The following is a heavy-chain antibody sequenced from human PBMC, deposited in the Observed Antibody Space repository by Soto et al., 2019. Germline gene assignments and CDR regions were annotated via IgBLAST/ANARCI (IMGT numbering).Heavy chain of an antibody. CDR1: GGSIISSGYY. D-gene: IGHD3-3*01. CDR3: ARHGFFGVVPYNWFDP. J-gene: IGHJ5*02. V-gene: IGHV4-39*01. Sequence: SETLCVTCTVSGGSIISSGYYWGWIRQPPGKGLEWIGSIYYSGSTYYNPSLKSRVTISVDTSKNQFSLKLSSVTAADTAVYYCARHGFFGVVPYNWFDPWGQGTLVTVSS. CDR2: IYYSGST.